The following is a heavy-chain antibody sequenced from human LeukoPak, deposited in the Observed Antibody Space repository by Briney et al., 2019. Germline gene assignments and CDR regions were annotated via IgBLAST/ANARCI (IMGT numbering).Heavy chain of an antibody. V-gene: IGHV3-23*01. CDR3: ARDRGAYYFDTGY. CDR1: GFTFSSYA. J-gene: IGHJ4*02. D-gene: IGHD3-22*01. CDR2: ISGSGGST. Sequence: HTGGSLRLSCAASGFTFSSYAMSWVRQAPGKGLEWVSAISGSGGSTYYADSVKGRFTISRDNSKNTLYLQMNSLRAEDTAVYYCARDRGAYYFDTGYWGQGTLVTVSS.